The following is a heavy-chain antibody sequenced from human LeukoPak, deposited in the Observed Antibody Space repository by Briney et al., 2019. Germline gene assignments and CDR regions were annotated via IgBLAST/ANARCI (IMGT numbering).Heavy chain of an antibody. D-gene: IGHD6-19*01. CDR2: ISYDGSNK. CDR3: AKDSGPWLVVPRWFDP. V-gene: IGHV3-30*18. Sequence: GRSLILSCAASGFTFSSYGMHWVRQAPGKGLEWVAVISYDGSNKYYADSVKGRFTISRDNSKNTLYLQMNSLRAEDTAVYYCAKDSGPWLVVPRWFDPWGQGTLVTVSS. CDR1: GFTFSSYG. J-gene: IGHJ5*02.